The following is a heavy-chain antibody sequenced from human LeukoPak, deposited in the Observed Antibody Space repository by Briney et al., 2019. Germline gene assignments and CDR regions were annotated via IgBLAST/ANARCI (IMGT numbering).Heavy chain of an antibody. CDR2: ISSSSSYT. D-gene: IGHD6-13*01. Sequence: PGGSLRLSCAASGFTFSSYEMNWVRQAPGKGLEWVSYISSSSSYTNYADSVKGRFTISRDNAKNSLYLQMNSLRAEDTAVYYCARFWSSYPFGIAPDYWGQGTLVTVSS. J-gene: IGHJ4*02. CDR3: ARFWSSYPFGIAPDY. CDR1: GFTFSSYE. V-gene: IGHV3-21*05.